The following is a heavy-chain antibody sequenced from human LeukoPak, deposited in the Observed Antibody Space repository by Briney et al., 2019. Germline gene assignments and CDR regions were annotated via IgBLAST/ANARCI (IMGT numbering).Heavy chain of an antibody. Sequence: PSETLSLTCTVSGGSIGSYYWSWIRQPPGKGLEWIGYIYYSGSTNYNPSLKSRVTISVDTSKNQFSLKLSSVTAADTAVYYCAGGGPRGFDPWGQGTLVTVSS. CDR3: AGGGPRGFDP. V-gene: IGHV4-59*01. CDR2: IYYSGST. J-gene: IGHJ5*02. D-gene: IGHD3-16*01. CDR1: GGSIGSYY.